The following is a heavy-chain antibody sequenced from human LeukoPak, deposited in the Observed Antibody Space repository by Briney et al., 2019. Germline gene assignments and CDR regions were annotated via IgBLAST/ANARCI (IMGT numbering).Heavy chain of an antibody. Sequence: GGSLRLSCAASGFTFSSYSMNWVRQAPGRGLEWVSYISSSSSTIYYADSVEGRLTISRDNAKNSLYLQMNSMSSEDTAVYYCARGLPYYYDRSDFDYWGQGTLVTVSS. CDR1: GFTFSSYS. CDR3: ARGLPYYYDRSDFDY. CDR2: ISSSSSTI. V-gene: IGHV3-48*04. J-gene: IGHJ4*02. D-gene: IGHD3-22*01.